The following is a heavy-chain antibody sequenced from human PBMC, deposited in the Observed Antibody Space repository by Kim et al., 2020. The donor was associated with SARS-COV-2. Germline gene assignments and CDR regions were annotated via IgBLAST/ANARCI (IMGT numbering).Heavy chain of an antibody. CDR3: ARGGMVAATRGAFDP. V-gene: IGHV1-69*13. Sequence: SVKVSCKASGGTFSSYAISWVRQAPGQGLEWMGGIIPIFGTANYAQKFQGRVTITADESTSTAYMELSSLRSEDTAVYYCARGGMVAATRGAFDPWGQGTLVTVSS. D-gene: IGHD2-15*01. J-gene: IGHJ5*02. CDR2: IIPIFGTA. CDR1: GGTFSSYA.